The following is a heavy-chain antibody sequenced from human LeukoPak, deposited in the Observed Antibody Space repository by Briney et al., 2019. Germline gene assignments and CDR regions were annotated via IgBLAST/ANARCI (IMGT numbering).Heavy chain of an antibody. Sequence: PGGSLRLSCSVSGFTFSRHWMRWFLQAPGEGLEWLANIKHDGSDKYYVDSVESRFTISRDNAKNSLYLQMNSVSAEDTAVYYCARSYYGSGTSYGMDVGGQGTTVTVPS. CDR2: IKHDGSDK. J-gene: IGHJ6*01. V-gene: IGHV3-7*01. CDR3: ARSYYGSGTSYGMDV. CDR1: GFTFSRHW. D-gene: IGHD3-10*01.